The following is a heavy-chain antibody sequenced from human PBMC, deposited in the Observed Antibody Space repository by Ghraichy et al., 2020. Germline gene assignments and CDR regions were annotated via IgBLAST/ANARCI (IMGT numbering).Heavy chain of an antibody. CDR2: IYYSGST. J-gene: IGHJ3*02. Sequence: SETLSLTCTVSGGSISSYYWSWIRQPPGKGLEWIGYIYYSGSTNYNPSLKSRVTISVDTSKNQFSLKLSSVTAADTAVYYCASTNIVVVPAAHHDAFDIWGQGTMVTVSS. D-gene: IGHD2-2*01. CDR3: ASTNIVVVPAAHHDAFDI. V-gene: IGHV4-59*01. CDR1: GGSISSYY.